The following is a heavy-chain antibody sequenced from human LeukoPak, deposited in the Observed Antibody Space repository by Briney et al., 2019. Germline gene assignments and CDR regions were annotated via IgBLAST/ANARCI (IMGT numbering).Heavy chain of an antibody. CDR3: ARHETSDTAMGGNDY. Sequence: NLGESLKISSKSSGYSFTNYWIGWVRQMPGKGLEWIGIIYPDDSDTRYSPSFQGQVTISADKSINTAYLQWSSLKASDTAIYYCARHETSDTAMGGNDYWGQGTLVTVSS. D-gene: IGHD5-18*01. J-gene: IGHJ4*02. CDR1: GYSFTNYW. V-gene: IGHV5-51*01. CDR2: IYPDDSDT.